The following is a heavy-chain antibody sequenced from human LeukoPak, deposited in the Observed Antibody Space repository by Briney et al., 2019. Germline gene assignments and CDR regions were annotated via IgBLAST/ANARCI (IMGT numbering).Heavy chain of an antibody. CDR1: GASISNFY. CDR2: MLYSGST. Sequence: SETLSLTCTVSGASISNFYWSWIRQAPGRGLEWIGYMLYSGSTNQKPSLRSRVTISVDTSKNQVSLKLSSVTAADTAVYYCARSDIWGSYRFLDYWGQGILVTVSS. V-gene: IGHV4-59*08. CDR3: ARSDIWGSYRFLDY. D-gene: IGHD3-16*02. J-gene: IGHJ4*01.